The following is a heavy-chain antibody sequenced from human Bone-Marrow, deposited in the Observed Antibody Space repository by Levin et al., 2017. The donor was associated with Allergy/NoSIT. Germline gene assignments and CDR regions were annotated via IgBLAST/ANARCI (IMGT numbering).Heavy chain of an antibody. CDR1: GYIFSRYD. D-gene: IGHD4-17*01. CDR2: VTHYSGQV. J-gene: IGHJ2*01. Sequence: GESLKISCKASGYIFSRYDINWVRQASGQGLEWLGWVTHYSGQVEYSEKFQDRLILTRDSSTNTVHMELSSLRSDDTAVYYCARTTTVTSRYFDLWGRGTLVTVSS. V-gene: IGHV1-8*01. CDR3: ARTTTVTSRYFDL.